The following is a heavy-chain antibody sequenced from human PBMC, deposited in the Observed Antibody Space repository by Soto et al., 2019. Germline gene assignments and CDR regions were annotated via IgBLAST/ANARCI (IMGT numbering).Heavy chain of an antibody. Sequence: SEDLSLTCTVSGGSISSYYWSWIRQPPGKGLEWIGYIYYSGSTNYNPSLKSRVTISVDTSKNQFSLKLSSVTAADTAVYYFAREHNRGGAFDIWGQGTMVTVSS. V-gene: IGHV4-59*01. D-gene: IGHD3-10*01. CDR2: IYYSGST. J-gene: IGHJ3*02. CDR1: GGSISSYY. CDR3: AREHNRGGAFDI.